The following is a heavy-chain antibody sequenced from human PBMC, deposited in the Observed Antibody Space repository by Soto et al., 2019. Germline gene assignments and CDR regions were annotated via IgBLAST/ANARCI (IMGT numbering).Heavy chain of an antibody. Sequence: NPSETLSLTCTVSGVSISSYYWSWIRQPPGKGLEWIGYVYYSGSINYNPSLKSRVTISVDTSKNHVSLNLSSVTAADTAVYYCARHGGSGWANWFDPWGQGTQVTVSS. CDR3: ARHGGSGWANWFDP. J-gene: IGHJ5*02. D-gene: IGHD6-19*01. CDR1: GVSISSYY. V-gene: IGHV4-59*08. CDR2: VYYSGSI.